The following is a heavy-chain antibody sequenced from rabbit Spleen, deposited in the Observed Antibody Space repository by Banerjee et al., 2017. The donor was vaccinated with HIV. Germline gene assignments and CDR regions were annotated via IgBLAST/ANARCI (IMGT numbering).Heavy chain of an antibody. J-gene: IGHJ4*01. D-gene: IGHD1-1*01. V-gene: IGHV1S47*01. CDR2: IDPIFSTT. Sequence: QEQLVESGGGLVQPAGTLTLTCTASGFDLSAYGMSWVRLAPGKGLEWIGYIDPIFSTTHYANWVNGRFSISSHNAQNTLYLQLNSLTAADTATYFCARADVSDTTYLDLWGPGTLVTVS. CDR1: GFDLSAYG. CDR3: ARADVSDTTYLDL.